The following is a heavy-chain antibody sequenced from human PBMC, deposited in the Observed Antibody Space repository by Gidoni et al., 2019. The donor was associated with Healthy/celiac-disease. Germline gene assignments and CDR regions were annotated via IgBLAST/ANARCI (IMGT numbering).Heavy chain of an antibody. V-gene: IGHV4-34*01. CDR1: CGSFSGYY. J-gene: IGHJ4*02. Sequence: QVQLQQWGAGLLKPSETLSLTCAVYCGSFSGYYWSWIRQPPGKGLEWIGEINHSGSTNYNPSLKSRFTISVDTSKNQFSLKLSSVTAADTAVYYCASEDLMVRGVLFDYWGQGTLVTVSS. CDR2: INHSGST. CDR3: ASEDLMVRGVLFDY. D-gene: IGHD3-10*01.